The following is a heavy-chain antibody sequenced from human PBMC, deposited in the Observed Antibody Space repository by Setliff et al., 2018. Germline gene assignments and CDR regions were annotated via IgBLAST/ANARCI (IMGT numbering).Heavy chain of an antibody. J-gene: IGHJ4*02. CDR2: INPLSGDT. Sequence: ASVKVSCKASGYTFSDYYIHWVRQAPGQGLEWMGWINPLSGDTNYALKFEGRVTMTRDTSISTAYMELSRLRSDDTAIYYCARKISVTGMIDYWGQGTLVTVSS. CDR3: ARKISVTGMIDY. D-gene: IGHD1-20*01. V-gene: IGHV1-2*02. CDR1: GYTFSDYY.